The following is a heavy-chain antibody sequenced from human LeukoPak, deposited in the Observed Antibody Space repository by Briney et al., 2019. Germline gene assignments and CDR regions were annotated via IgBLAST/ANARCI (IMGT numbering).Heavy chain of an antibody. V-gene: IGHV3-23*01. D-gene: IGHD3-3*01. CDR2: IRGSGGST. CDR3: EGSGYLGLDY. J-gene: IGHJ4*02. CDR1: GFTFSSYA. Sequence: HSGGSLRLSCAASGFTFSSYAMSWVRQAPGKGLEWVSAIRGSGGSTYYADSVKGRFTISRDNSKNTLYLQMNSLRAEDTAVYYCEGSGYLGLDYWGQGTLVTVSS.